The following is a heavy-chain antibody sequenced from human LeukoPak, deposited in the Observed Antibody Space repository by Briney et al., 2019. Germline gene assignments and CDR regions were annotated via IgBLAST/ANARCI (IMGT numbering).Heavy chain of an antibody. D-gene: IGHD2-2*01. CDR2: IGGGGTE. V-gene: IGHV3-23*01. Sequence: GGSLRLSCAASGFTITTYAVNWVRQAPGKGLEWVSGIGGGGTEYYADSVKGRFIISSDSSQNLFSLQMNSLTVEDTALYYCARAQPALDYWGQGNLVTVSS. J-gene: IGHJ4*02. CDR1: GFTITTYA. CDR3: ARAQPALDY.